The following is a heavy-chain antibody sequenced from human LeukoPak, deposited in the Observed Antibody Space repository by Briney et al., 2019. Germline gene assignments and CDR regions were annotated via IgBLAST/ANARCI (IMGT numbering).Heavy chain of an antibody. D-gene: IGHD6-19*01. CDR3: ARGHKQWLLVIPFDY. Sequence: SETLSLTCTVSGGSISSSSYYWGWIRQPPGKGLEWIGSIYYSRSTNYNPSLKSRVTMSVDTSKSQFSLKLSSVTAADTAVYYCARGHKQWLLVIPFDYWGQGTLVTVSS. J-gene: IGHJ4*02. CDR1: GGSISSSSYY. CDR2: IYYSRST. V-gene: IGHV4-39*07.